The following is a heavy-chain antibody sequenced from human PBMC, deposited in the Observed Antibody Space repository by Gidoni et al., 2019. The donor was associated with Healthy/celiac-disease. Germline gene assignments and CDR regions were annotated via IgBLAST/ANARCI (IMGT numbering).Heavy chain of an antibody. Sequence: EVQLLESGGGLVQPGGSLRLSCAASGFTFSSHAMSWVRQAPGKGLEWVSVISDSGGLTYYADSVKGRFTISRDNSKDTLYLQMNSLRAEDTAIYYCTREYSRTWEIFDYWGQGTLVTVSS. CDR1: GFTFSSHA. CDR3: TREYSRTWEIFDY. J-gene: IGHJ4*02. V-gene: IGHV3-23*01. D-gene: IGHD6-6*01. CDR2: ISDSGGLT.